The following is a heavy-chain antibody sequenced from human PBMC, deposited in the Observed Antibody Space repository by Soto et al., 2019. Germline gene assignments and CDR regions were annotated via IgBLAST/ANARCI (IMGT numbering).Heavy chain of an antibody. CDR1: GYTFNTYG. D-gene: IGHD2-15*01. CDR2: ISPYNGDT. J-gene: IGHJ4*02. Sequence: QVQLMQSGAEVKKPGASVKVSCKASGYTFNTYGISWVRQAPGQVLEWMGWISPYNGDTNYVQKLQGRGTLTTDTSTTAAYMELTTLRSDHTAEYYCARRYPSGGMYHFDYWGQGTLVTVSS. V-gene: IGHV1-18*01. CDR3: ARRYPSGGMYHFDY.